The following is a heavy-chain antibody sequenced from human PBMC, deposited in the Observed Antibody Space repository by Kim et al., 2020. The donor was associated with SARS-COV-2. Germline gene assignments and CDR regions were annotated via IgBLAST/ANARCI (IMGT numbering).Heavy chain of an antibody. Sequence: SETLSLTCTVSGGSISSGGYYWSWIRQHPGKGLEWIGYIYYSGSTYYNPSLKSRVTISVDTSKNQFSLKLSSVTAADTAVYYCARFRITMVRATGGDAFDIWGQGTMVTVSS. J-gene: IGHJ3*02. CDR3: ARFRITMVRATGGDAFDI. CDR1: GGSISSGGYY. CDR2: IYYSGST. D-gene: IGHD3-10*01. V-gene: IGHV4-31*03.